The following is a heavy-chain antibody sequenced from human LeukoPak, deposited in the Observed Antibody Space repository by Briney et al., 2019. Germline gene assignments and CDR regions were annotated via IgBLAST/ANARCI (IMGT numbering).Heavy chain of an antibody. CDR1: GYTFTSYD. J-gene: IGHJ5*02. V-gene: IGHV1-8*03. Sequence: ASVKVSCQASGYTFTSYDINWVRQATGQGLEWMGWMNPNSGNTGYAQKFQGRVTITRNTSISTAYMELSSLGSEDTAIYYCARGRATVTTHWFDPWGQGTLVTVSS. CDR2: MNPNSGNT. CDR3: ARGRATVTTHWFDP. D-gene: IGHD4-11*01.